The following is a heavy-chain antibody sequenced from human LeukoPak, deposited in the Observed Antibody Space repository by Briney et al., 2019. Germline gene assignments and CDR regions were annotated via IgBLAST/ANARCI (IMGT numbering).Heavy chain of an antibody. CDR2: INPNSGGT. J-gene: IGHJ4*02. V-gene: IGHV1-2*06. D-gene: IGHD1-26*01. Sequence: GASVKVSCKASGYTFTGYYMHWVRQAPGQGLEWMGRINPNSGGTNYAQKFQGRVTMTRDTSISTAYVELSRLRSDDTAVYYCARAWERVGTFYGDYFDYWGQGTLVTVSS. CDR3: ARAWERVGTFYGDYFDY. CDR1: GYTFTGYY.